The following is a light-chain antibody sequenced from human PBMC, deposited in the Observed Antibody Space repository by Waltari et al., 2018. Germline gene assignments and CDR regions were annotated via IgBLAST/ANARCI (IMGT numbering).Light chain of an antibody. Sequence: QSALTQPASVSGSPGQSITISCTGTSSDVGGYNYVSCYQQHPGKAPKLMLYDVTKRPSGVSERFAGSKSGKTASLTVSGLQAEDEADYDCSSYTSSSTFVVFGGGTKLTVL. J-gene: IGLJ2*01. CDR2: DVT. CDR1: SSDVGGYNY. CDR3: SSYTSSSTFVV. V-gene: IGLV2-14*03.